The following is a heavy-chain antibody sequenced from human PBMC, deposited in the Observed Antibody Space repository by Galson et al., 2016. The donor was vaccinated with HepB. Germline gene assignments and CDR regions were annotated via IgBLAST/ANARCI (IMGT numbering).Heavy chain of an antibody. D-gene: IGHD6-13*01. CDR1: GAGGTFSRYF. J-gene: IGHJ5*02. CDR2: IIHIPVFGST. CDR3: ARGREDTSTWSVP. Sequence: SVKVSCKASGAGGTFSRYFISWVRQAPGQGLEWMGGIIHIPVFGSTHYAQKFQGRVTITADESTSTAYMELSSLRLEDTAIYFCARGREDTSTWSVPWGQGTLVTVSS. V-gene: IGHV1-69*13.